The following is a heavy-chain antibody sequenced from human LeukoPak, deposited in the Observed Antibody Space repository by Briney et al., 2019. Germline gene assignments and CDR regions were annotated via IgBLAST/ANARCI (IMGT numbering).Heavy chain of an antibody. D-gene: IGHD3-22*01. CDR2: INHSGST. Sequence: SETLSLTCGVYGGSLSGYYWSWIRQPPEKGLEWIGEINHSGSTNYNPSLKSRVTISVDTSKKQFSLKLSSVTAADTAVYYCARHSGYYYARDAFDIWGRGTMVTVSS. CDR1: GGSLSGYY. V-gene: IGHV4-34*01. CDR3: ARHSGYYYARDAFDI. J-gene: IGHJ3*02.